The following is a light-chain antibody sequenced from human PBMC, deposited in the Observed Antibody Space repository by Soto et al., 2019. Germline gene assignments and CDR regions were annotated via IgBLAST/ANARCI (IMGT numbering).Light chain of an antibody. V-gene: IGKV3-15*01. CDR1: QSVRGN. Sequence: VLTQFPATLSLSPGERATLSCRASQSVRGNLAWYQQKPGQAPRLLIYDSSTRAAGIPLRFSGTGSGTDFTLTVTSLQSEDFAVYFCQQYNHWPPLTFGGGTK. J-gene: IGKJ4*01. CDR3: QQYNHWPPLT. CDR2: DSS.